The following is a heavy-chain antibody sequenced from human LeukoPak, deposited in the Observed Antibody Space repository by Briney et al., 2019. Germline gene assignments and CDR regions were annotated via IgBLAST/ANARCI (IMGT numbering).Heavy chain of an antibody. CDR2: IIPILGIA. CDR1: GGTFSSYA. CDR3: ARVINSAGGTYDY. J-gene: IGHJ4*02. D-gene: IGHD1-14*01. V-gene: IGHV1-69*04. Sequence: SVKVSCKVSGGTFSSYAISWVRQAPGQGLEWMGRIIPILGIANYAQKFQGRVTITADKSTSTAYMELSSLRSEDTAVYYCARVINSAGGTYDYWGQGTLVTVSS.